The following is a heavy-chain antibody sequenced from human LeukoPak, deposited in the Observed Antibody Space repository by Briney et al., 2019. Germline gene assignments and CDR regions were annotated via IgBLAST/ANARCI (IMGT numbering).Heavy chain of an antibody. J-gene: IGHJ4*02. Sequence: GASVKVSCKASGYTFTSYGISWVRQAPGQGPEWMGWINPNSGGTNYAQKFQGRVTMTRDTSISTAYMELSRLRSDDTAVYYCARLVVPAAIPYFDYWGQGTLVTVSS. CDR1: GYTFTSYG. CDR2: INPNSGGT. D-gene: IGHD2-2*02. CDR3: ARLVVPAAIPYFDY. V-gene: IGHV1-2*02.